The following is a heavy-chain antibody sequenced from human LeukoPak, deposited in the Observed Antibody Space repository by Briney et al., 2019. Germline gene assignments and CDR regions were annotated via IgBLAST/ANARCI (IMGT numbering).Heavy chain of an antibody. D-gene: IGHD5-24*01. CDR1: GGSFSGYD. Sequence: SETLCLTCGVYGGSFSGYDWSWVRQPPGKGLIGEINDGGDTNYNPSLKSRVTMSVDTSKNHFSLEVRSMTAADTAVYYCARGLGWKVATMGLFFMDVWGEGTTVTFSS. CDR2: INDGGDT. V-gene: IGHV4-34*01. CDR3: ARGLGWKVATMGLFFMDV. J-gene: IGHJ6*03.